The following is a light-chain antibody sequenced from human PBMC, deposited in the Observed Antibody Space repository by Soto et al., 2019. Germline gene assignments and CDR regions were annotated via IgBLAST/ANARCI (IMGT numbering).Light chain of an antibody. CDR1: QSVGGN. V-gene: IGKV1-39*01. Sequence: DIQMTQSPSSLSASVGDRVTITCRARQSVGGNLNWYHQKPGKAPKLLVYDASMLHGAAPSRFSGSGSGTDFTLTISGLQTEDFATYYCQQSYSAPRTFGQGTKLYIK. J-gene: IGKJ2*01. CDR2: DAS. CDR3: QQSYSAPRT.